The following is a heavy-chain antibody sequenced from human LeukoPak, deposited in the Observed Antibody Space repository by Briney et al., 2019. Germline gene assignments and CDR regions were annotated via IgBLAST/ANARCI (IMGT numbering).Heavy chain of an antibody. CDR1: GFTFSSYA. CDR2: ISGSGGST. Sequence: GGSLRLSCAASGFTFSSYAMSWVRQAPGKGLEWVSAISGSGGSTYYADSVKGRFTISRDNSKNTLYLQMNSLRAEDTAVYYCAEDMVRGVIYFDYWGQGTLVTVSS. CDR3: AEDMVRGVIYFDY. D-gene: IGHD3-10*01. V-gene: IGHV3-23*01. J-gene: IGHJ4*02.